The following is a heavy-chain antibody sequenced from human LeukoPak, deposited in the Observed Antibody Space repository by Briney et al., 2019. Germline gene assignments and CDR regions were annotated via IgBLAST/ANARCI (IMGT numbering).Heavy chain of an antibody. J-gene: IGHJ3*01. CDR2: ISFDGTNK. V-gene: IGHV3-30*04. CDR1: GFTISGDA. CDR3: AREAHDALDL. Sequence: GGSLRLSCTASGFTISGDAMHWVRQAPGKGLQWVADISFDGTNKNYADSVKGRFTISRDNSKNTLFLQMNSLTTDDTALFYCAREAHDALDLWGPGTLVTVSS.